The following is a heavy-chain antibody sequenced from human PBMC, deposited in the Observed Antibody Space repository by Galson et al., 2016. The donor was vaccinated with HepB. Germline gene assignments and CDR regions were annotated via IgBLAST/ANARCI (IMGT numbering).Heavy chain of an antibody. CDR3: ARSPSDXKFDY. CDR2: XNPNSGXX. V-gene: IGHV1-8*01. Sequence: SVXXXCKASGXXFTXXXVNXXXQAXXQGLXXMGXXNPNSGXXGNAQKFQGRVTMSINTSISTAYMELTSLRSEDXAIYYCARSPSDXKFDYWGXXTLGXXSS. J-gene: IGHJ4*01. CDR1: GXXFTXXX.